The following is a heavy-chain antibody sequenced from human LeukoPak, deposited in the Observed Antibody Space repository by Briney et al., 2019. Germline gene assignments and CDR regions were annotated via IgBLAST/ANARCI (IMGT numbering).Heavy chain of an antibody. CDR3: TSFYYYGSGSYYNVYGAFDI. Sequence: GRSLRLSCTASGFTFGDYAMSWVRQAPGKGLEWVGFIRSKAYGGTTEYAASVKGRFTISRDDSKSIAYLQMNSLKTEDTAVYYRTSFYYYGSGSYYNVYGAFDIWGQGTMVTVSS. V-gene: IGHV3-49*04. J-gene: IGHJ3*02. D-gene: IGHD3-10*01. CDR2: IRSKAYGGTT. CDR1: GFTFGDYA.